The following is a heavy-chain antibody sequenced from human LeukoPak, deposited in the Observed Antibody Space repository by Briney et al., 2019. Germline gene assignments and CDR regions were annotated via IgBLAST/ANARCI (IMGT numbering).Heavy chain of an antibody. J-gene: IGHJ6*04. CDR1: GYTFTGYY. CDR2: INPNSGGT. CDR3: AREILTGFYGMDV. Sequence: ASVKVSCKASGYTFTGYYMHWVRQAPGQGLEWMGWINPNSGGTNYAQKFQGRVTMTRDTSISTAYMELSRLGSGDTAVYYCAREILTGFYGMDVWVKGTTVTVSS. V-gene: IGHV1-2*02. D-gene: IGHD3-9*01.